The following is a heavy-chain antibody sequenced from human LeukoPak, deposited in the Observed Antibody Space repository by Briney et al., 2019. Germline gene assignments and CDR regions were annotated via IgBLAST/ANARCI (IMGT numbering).Heavy chain of an antibody. CDR2: LYYSWST. Sequence: SETLSLTCTVSGGSISSYYWSWIRQPPGKGLKWIGYLYYSWSTNYNPSLKSRVTISVDTSKNQFSLKLSSVTAADTAVYYCARGIGLLWFGELLGGFDYWGQGTLVTVSS. J-gene: IGHJ4*02. CDR1: GGSISSYY. V-gene: IGHV4-59*01. CDR3: ARGIGLLWFGELLGGFDY. D-gene: IGHD3-10*01.